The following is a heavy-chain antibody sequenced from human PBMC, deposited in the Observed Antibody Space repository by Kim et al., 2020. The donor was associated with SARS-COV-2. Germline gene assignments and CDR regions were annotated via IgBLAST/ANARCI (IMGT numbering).Heavy chain of an antibody. CDR3: ARTPSYYYGMDV. V-gene: IGHV3-30*07. J-gene: IGHJ6*02. CDR2: K. Sequence: KDKADSVKGRFTISRDNSKNTLYLQMNSLRAEDTAVYYCARTPSYYYGMDVWGQGTTVTVSS.